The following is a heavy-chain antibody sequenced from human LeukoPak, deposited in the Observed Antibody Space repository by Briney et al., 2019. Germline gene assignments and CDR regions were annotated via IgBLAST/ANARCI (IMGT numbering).Heavy chain of an antibody. Sequence: GGSLRLSCAASGFSFSSCAMSWVRQAPGKGLEWVSGISGSGDSTDYADSVKGRFTISRDNAKNSLYLQMNSLRAEDTAVYYCARDQRYCSSSSCPWEPFDYWGQGTLVTVSS. CDR1: GFSFSSCA. V-gene: IGHV3-23*01. D-gene: IGHD2-2*01. J-gene: IGHJ4*02. CDR2: ISGSGDST. CDR3: ARDQRYCSSSSCPWEPFDY.